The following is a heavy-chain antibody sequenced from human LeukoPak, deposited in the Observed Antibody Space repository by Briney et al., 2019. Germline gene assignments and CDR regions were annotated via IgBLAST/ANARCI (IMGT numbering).Heavy chain of an antibody. D-gene: IGHD3-10*01. CDR3: AREDITMVKGLNY. Sequence: SETLSLTCTVSGYSISSGYYWGWIRQPPGKGLEWIGSIYHSGSTYYNPSLKSRVTISVDTSKNQFSLKLSSVTAADTAVYYCAREDITMVKGLNYWGQGTLATVSS. J-gene: IGHJ4*02. CDR2: IYHSGST. CDR1: GYSISSGYY. V-gene: IGHV4-38-2*02.